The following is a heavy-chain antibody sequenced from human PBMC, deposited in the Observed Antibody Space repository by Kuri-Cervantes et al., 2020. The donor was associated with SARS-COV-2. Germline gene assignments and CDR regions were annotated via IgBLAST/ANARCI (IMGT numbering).Heavy chain of an antibody. CDR2: IIPIFGTA. Sequence: SVKVSCKASGCTFSSYAISWVRQAPGQGLEWMGGIIPIFGTANYAQKFQGRVTITTDESTSTAYMELSSLRSEDTAVYYCASVHPDYYGSGSYLAGKDAFDTWGQGTMVTVSS. D-gene: IGHD3-10*01. V-gene: IGHV1-69*05. J-gene: IGHJ3*02. CDR1: GCTFSSYA. CDR3: ASVHPDYYGSGSYLAGKDAFDT.